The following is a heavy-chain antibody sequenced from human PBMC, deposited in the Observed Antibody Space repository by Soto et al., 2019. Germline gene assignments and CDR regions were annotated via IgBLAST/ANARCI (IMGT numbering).Heavy chain of an antibody. Sequence: QVQLVESGGGVVQPGRSLRLSCAASGFTFSSYAMHWVRQAPGKGLEWVAVISYDGSNKYYADSVKGRFTNSRDNSKNTMYVQLNSLRAEDTAVYYCARESEQWLNNRAEYFQHWGQGTLVTFAS. CDR1: GFTFSSYA. D-gene: IGHD6-19*01. CDR3: ARESEQWLNNRAEYFQH. V-gene: IGHV3-30-3*01. CDR2: ISYDGSNK. J-gene: IGHJ1*01.